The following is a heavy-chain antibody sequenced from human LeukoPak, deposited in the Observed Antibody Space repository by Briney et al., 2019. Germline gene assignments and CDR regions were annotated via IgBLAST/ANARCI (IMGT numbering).Heavy chain of an antibody. CDR1: GFTFSSYW. V-gene: IGHV3-7*01. D-gene: IGHD3-3*01. Sequence: GGSLRLSCAASGFTFSSYWMSWVRQAPGKGLEWVANIKQDESEKYYVDSVKGRFTVSRDNAKNSLYLQMNSLRAEDTAVYYCARDPTIFGVVIVPDYWGQGTLVTVSS. J-gene: IGHJ4*02. CDR2: IKQDESEK. CDR3: ARDPTIFGVVIVPDY.